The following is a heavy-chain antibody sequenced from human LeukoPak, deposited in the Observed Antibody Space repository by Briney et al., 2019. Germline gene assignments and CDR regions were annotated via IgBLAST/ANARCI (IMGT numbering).Heavy chain of an antibody. D-gene: IGHD1-7*01. J-gene: IGHJ4*02. CDR2: ISSSGST. Sequence: SETLSLICTVSGGSISSYYWSWIRQPAGKRLEWIGRISSSGSTNYNPSLKSRVTMSVDSSKNQFSLILISVTAADTAVYYCARDLDWNYADYWGQGTLVTVSS. CDR1: GGSISSYY. V-gene: IGHV4-4*07. CDR3: ARDLDWNYADY.